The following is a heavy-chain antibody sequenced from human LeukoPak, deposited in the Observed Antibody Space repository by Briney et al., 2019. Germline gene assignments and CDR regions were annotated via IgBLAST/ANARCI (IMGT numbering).Heavy chain of an antibody. CDR2: ISHDESNK. Sequence: PGRSLRLPCAASGFTFSDYAMHWVRQAPGKGLEWVAIISHDESNKYYADSVKGRFTISRDNSKNTLYLQMNTLRAEDTAVYYCARGVQRGGYDLDYWGQGTLVTVSS. J-gene: IGHJ4*02. CDR3: ARGVQRGGYDLDY. V-gene: IGHV3-30-3*01. CDR1: GFTFSDYA. D-gene: IGHD5-12*01.